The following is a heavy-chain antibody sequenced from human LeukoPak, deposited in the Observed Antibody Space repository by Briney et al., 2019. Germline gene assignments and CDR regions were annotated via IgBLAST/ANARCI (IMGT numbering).Heavy chain of an antibody. J-gene: IGHJ4*02. V-gene: IGHV1-3*01. Sequence: GASVKVSCKASGGTFSSYAISWVRQAPGQRLEWMGWINAGNGNTKYSQKFQGRVTITRDTSASTAYMELSSLRSEDTAVYYCARVLATMGIDYWGQGTLVTVSS. CDR1: GGTFSSYA. D-gene: IGHD5-24*01. CDR3: ARVLATMGIDY. CDR2: INAGNGNT.